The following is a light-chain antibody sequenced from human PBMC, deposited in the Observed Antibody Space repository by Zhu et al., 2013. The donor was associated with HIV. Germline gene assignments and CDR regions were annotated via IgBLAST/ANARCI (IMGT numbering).Light chain of an antibody. V-gene: IGKV2-28*01. J-gene: IGKJ4*01. Sequence: MTQSPLSLSVPLGESASMSCKASQSLRFSTGDNYVAWFRQRPGQSPQLLMYLSSNRASGVSDRFSGSGSGTDFTLKISKVEAEDAGFYYCMQVLQAPQLTFGGGTKIEIK. CDR3: MQVLQAPQLT. CDR1: QSLRFSTGDNY. CDR2: LSS.